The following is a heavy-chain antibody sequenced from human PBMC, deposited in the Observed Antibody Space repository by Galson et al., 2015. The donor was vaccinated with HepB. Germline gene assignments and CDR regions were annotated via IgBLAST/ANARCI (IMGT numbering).Heavy chain of an antibody. D-gene: IGHD6-13*01. CDR2: IYWDDDK. V-gene: IGHV2-5*02. J-gene: IGHJ6*02. CDR3: AHSVAATYYYYYGMDV. Sequence: PALVKPTQTLTLTCTFSGFSLSTSGVGVGWIRQPPGRALEWLALIYWDDDKRYSPSLKSRLTITKHTSKNQVVLTMTNMDPAGTATYYCAHSVAATYYYYYGMDVWGQGTTVTVSS. CDR1: GFSLSTSGVG.